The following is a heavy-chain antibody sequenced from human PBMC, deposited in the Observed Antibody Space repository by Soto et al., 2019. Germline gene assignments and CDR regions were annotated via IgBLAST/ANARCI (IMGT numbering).Heavy chain of an antibody. D-gene: IGHD1-26*01. V-gene: IGHV1-18*04. CDR3: ARVPSGSYYYYGMDV. Sequence: QVQLVQSGAEVKKPGASVKVSCKASGYTCTSYGISWVRQAPGHWLEWMGWISAYNGNTNYAQKLQGRVTMTTDTSTSTAYMELRSLRSDDTAVYYCARVPSGSYYYYGMDVWGQGTTVTVSS. J-gene: IGHJ6*02. CDR2: ISAYNGNT. CDR1: GYTCTSYG.